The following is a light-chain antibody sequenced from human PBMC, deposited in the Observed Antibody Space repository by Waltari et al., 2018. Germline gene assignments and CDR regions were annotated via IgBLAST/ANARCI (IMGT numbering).Light chain of an antibody. CDR2: KTS. J-gene: IGKJ2*01. CDR3: QQGYDYPYT. V-gene: IGKV1-5*03. CDR1: QSISSW. Sequence: DIQMTQSPSTLSASVGDRVTITCRASQSISSWLAWYQQKPGKAPNLLIYKTSSLQSGVPSRFSGSGSGTEFTLTINSLQPEDFATYYCQQGYDYPYTFGQGTKVEIK.